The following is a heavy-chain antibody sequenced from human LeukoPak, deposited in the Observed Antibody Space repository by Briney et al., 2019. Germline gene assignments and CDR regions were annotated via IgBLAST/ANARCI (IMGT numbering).Heavy chain of an antibody. V-gene: IGHV4-59*01. D-gene: IGHD3-10*01. CDR2: IYYSGST. Sequence: PSETLSLTCTVSGGSISSYYWSWIRQPPGKGLEWIGYIYYSGSTNYNPSLKSRVTISVDTSKNQFSLKLSSVTAADTAVYYCARVSRGVTTGYYYYMDVWGKGTTVTVSS. J-gene: IGHJ6*03. CDR1: GGSISSYY. CDR3: ARVSRGVTTGYYYYMDV.